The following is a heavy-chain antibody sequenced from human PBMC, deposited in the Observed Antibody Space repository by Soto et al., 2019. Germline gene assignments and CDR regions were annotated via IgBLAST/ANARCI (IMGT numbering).Heavy chain of an antibody. CDR1: GFTFSSYE. V-gene: IGHV3-48*03. D-gene: IGHD1-1*01. CDR3: AGLQDNSYYFDY. CDR2: ISSSGSTI. J-gene: IGHJ4*02. Sequence: HPGGSLRLSCAASGFTFSSYEMNWVRQAPGKGLEWVSYISSSGSTIYYADSVKGRFTISRDNAKNSLYLQMNSLRAEDTAVYYCAGLQDNSYYFDYWGQGTLVTV.